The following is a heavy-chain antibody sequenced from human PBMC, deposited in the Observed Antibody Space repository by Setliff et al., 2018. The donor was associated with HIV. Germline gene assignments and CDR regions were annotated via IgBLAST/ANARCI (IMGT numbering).Heavy chain of an antibody. CDR3: ARPVSKNFYGMDV. CDR2: FYETGYT. CDR1: GDFFSSDYY. V-gene: IGHV4-38-2*02. Sequence: SETLSLTCTVSGDFFSSDYYWGWIRQSPGKGLEWIGSFYETGYTYYNSSLKSRVTISGDTSNNQFSLNLTSVTTADTAVYYCARPVSKNFYGMDVWGLGTTVTVSS. J-gene: IGHJ6*02.